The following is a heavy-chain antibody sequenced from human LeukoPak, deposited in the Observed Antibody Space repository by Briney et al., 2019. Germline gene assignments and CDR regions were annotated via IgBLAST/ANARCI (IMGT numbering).Heavy chain of an antibody. Sequence: PSATLSLTCAVYGGSFSGYYWSWIRQPPRKGLEWIGEINHSGSTNYNPSLKSRVTISVDTSKNQFSLKLSSVTAADTAVYYCARGVPGRSIDFWGQGTLVTVSS. CDR1: GGSFSGYY. J-gene: IGHJ4*02. D-gene: IGHD3-16*02. V-gene: IGHV4-34*01. CDR3: ARGVPGRSIDF. CDR2: INHSGST.